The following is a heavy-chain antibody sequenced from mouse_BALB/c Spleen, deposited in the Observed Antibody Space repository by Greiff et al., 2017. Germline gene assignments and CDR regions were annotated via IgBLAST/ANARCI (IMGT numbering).Heavy chain of an antibody. J-gene: IGHJ3*01. Sequence: VQLQESGPGLVAPSQSLSITCTVSGFSLTSYGVHWVRQPPGKGLEWLGVIWAGGSTNYNSALMSRLSISKDNSKSQVFLKMNSLQTDDTAMYYCARPLYYGNYWFAYWGQGTLVTVSA. D-gene: IGHD2-1*01. CDR1: GFSLTSYG. V-gene: IGHV2-9*02. CDR2: IWAGGST. CDR3: ARPLYYGNYWFAY.